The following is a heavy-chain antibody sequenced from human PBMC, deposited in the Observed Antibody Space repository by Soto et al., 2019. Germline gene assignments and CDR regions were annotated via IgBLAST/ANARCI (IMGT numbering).Heavy chain of an antibody. CDR1: GFTFSSYG. CDR3: ARDFGSPYGDWFDY. Sequence: PGGSLRLSCAASGFTFSSYGMHWVRQAPGKGLEWVAVIWYDGSNKYYADSVKGRFTISRDNSKNTLYLQMNSLRAEDTAVYYCARDFGSPYGDWFDYWGQGTLVTVSS. CDR2: IWYDGSNK. D-gene: IGHD4-17*01. V-gene: IGHV3-33*01. J-gene: IGHJ4*02.